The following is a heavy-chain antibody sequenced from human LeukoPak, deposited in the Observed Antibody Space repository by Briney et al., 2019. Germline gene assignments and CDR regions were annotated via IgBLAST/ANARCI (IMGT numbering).Heavy chain of an antibody. J-gene: IGHJ4*02. V-gene: IGHV4-59*12. CDR1: GGSISSYY. D-gene: IGHD2-2*01. CDR3: ARSDCSSTSCYPPFFDY. Sequence: KPSETLSLTCTVSGGSISSYYWSWIRQPPGKELEWIGYIYYSGSTNYNPSLKSRVTISVDTSKNQFSLKLSSVTAADTAVYYCARSDCSSTSCYPPFFDYWGQGTLVTVSS. CDR2: IYYSGST.